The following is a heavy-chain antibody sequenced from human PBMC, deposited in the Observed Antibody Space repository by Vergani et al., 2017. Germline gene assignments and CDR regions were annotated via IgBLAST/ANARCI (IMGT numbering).Heavy chain of an antibody. V-gene: IGHV3-66*02. Sequence: EVQLVESGGGLVKPGGSLRLSCAASGFTFSSYSMNWVRQAPGKGLEWVSVIYSGGSTYYADSVKGRFTISRDNSKNTLYLQMNSLRAEDTAVYYCARASGPAAIRGMDVWGQGTTVTVSS. CDR2: IYSGGST. D-gene: IGHD2-2*01. J-gene: IGHJ6*02. CDR1: GFTFSSYS. CDR3: ARASGPAAIRGMDV.